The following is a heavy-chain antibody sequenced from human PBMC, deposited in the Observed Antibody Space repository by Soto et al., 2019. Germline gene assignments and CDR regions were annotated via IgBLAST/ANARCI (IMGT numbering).Heavy chain of an antibody. J-gene: IGHJ2*01. CDR2: MNPNSGNT. Sequence: QVQLVQSGAEVKKPGASVKVSCKASGYTFTSYDINWVRQATGQGLEWMGWMNPNSGNTGYAQKLMGRVTRTRNTATSTAYMELSSLRCEDTAVYYCAREAPDELTPNWYFDLWGRDTLVTASS. CDR1: GYTFTSYD. D-gene: IGHD3-10*01. CDR3: AREAPDELTPNWYFDL. V-gene: IGHV1-8*01.